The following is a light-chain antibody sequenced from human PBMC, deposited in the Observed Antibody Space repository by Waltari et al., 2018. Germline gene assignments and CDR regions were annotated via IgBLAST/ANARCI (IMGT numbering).Light chain of an antibody. J-gene: IGKJ1*01. CDR2: AAS. Sequence: DIQMTPSPSSLTASVGARVTITCRASQSISSYLNWYQQKPGKAPKLLSYAASSLQSGVPSRFSGSGSGTDFTLTISSLQPEDFATYYCQQSYSTLWTFGQGTKVEIK. CDR1: QSISSY. CDR3: QQSYSTLWT. V-gene: IGKV1-39*01.